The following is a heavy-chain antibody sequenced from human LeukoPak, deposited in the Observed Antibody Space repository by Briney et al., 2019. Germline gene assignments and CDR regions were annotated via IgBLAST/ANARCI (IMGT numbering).Heavy chain of an antibody. Sequence: GASVKVSCKASGGTFTSYAISWVRQAPGQGLEWIGGIIPILGTANYAQKFQGRVTITTDESTSTAYMELSSLRSEDTAVYYCATANPYCSSTSCPPSEFDYWGQGTLVTVSS. V-gene: IGHV1-69*05. CDR1: GGTFTSYA. CDR2: IIPILGTA. CDR3: ATANPYCSSTSCPPSEFDY. D-gene: IGHD2-2*01. J-gene: IGHJ4*02.